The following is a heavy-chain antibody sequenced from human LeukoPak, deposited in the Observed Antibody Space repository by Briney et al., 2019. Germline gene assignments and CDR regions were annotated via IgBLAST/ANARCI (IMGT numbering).Heavy chain of an antibody. CDR3: ARDGGYSSSWSKTGLDY. Sequence: GGSLRLSCAASGFTFSSYSMNWVRQAPGKGLEWVSSISSSSSYIYYADSVKGRFTISRDNAKNSLYLQMNSLRAEDTAVYYCARDGGYSSSWSKTGLDYSGQGTLVTVSS. D-gene: IGHD6-13*01. J-gene: IGHJ4*02. CDR2: ISSSSSYI. CDR1: GFTFSSYS. V-gene: IGHV3-21*01.